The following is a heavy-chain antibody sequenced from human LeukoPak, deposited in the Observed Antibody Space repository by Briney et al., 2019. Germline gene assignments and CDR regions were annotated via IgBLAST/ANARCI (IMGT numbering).Heavy chain of an antibody. J-gene: IGHJ4*02. CDR3: GPQFHYSYEY. D-gene: IGHD3-3*01. CDR2: ISSTADSP. CDR1: GFTFSSFP. V-gene: IGHV3-64D*06. Sequence: AESLTLSCSASGFTFSSFPMHWIRQPPPQGLENVSAISSTADSPSYTDSVKGKFTISRDNSTNTLSLQMTSLRAEDTAAYNCGPQFHYSYEYWGRGTLVTVS.